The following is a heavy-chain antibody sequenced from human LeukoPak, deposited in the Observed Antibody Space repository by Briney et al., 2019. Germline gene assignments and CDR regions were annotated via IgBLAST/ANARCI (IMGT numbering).Heavy chain of an antibody. V-gene: IGHV1-18*01. CDR3: ARAKDSGYATGWEPGDY. D-gene: IGHD5-12*01. Sequence: GASVKVSCKASGYTFTSYGISWVRQAPGQGLEWMGWISAYNGNTNYAQKLQGRVTMTTDTSTSTAYMELRSLRSDDTAVYYCARAKDSGYATGWEPGDYWGQGTLVTVSS. CDR1: GYTFTSYG. CDR2: ISAYNGNT. J-gene: IGHJ4*02.